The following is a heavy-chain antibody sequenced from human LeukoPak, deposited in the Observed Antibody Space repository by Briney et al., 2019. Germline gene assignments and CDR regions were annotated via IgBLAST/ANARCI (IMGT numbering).Heavy chain of an antibody. J-gene: IGHJ4*02. Sequence: GGSLRLSRAVSGFTFTTYWMSWVRQAPGKGLEWVANIKQDGSEKYYMDSVKGRFTISRDNAKNSLYLQMNSLRAEDTAVYYCARVAAAVPDYWGQGTLVTVSP. D-gene: IGHD6-13*01. CDR1: GFTFTTYW. CDR2: IKQDGSEK. CDR3: ARVAAAVPDY. V-gene: IGHV3-7*04.